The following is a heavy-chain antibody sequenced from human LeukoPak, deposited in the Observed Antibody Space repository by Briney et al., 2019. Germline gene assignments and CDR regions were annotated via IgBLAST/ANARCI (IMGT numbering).Heavy chain of an antibody. CDR2: IYYSGST. CDR1: GGSISSYY. J-gene: IGHJ5*02. V-gene: IGHV4-59*01. D-gene: IGHD2-15*01. Sequence: SETLSLTCTVSGGSISSYYWSWIRQPPGKGLEWIGYIYYSGSTNYNPSLKSRVTISVDTSKNQFSLKLSSVTAADTAVYYCARERCSGGSCYNWFDPWGQGTLVTVSS. CDR3: ARERCSGGSCYNWFDP.